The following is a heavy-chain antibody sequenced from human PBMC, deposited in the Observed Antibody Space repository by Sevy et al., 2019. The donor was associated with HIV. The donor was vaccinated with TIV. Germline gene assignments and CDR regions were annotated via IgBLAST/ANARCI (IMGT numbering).Heavy chain of an antibody. J-gene: IGHJ6*02. CDR3: AKDFTGYNGMDV. D-gene: IGHD3-9*01. CDR2: ISYHGRDK. CDR1: GITFSTSG. V-gene: IGHV3-30*18. Sequence: GGCLRLSCVVSGITFSTSGMHWVRQAPGKGLEWLAVISYHGRDKFYADSVKGRSTISRDNSKNILYLQMISLRAEDIAVYYCAKDFTGYNGMDVWGQGTMVTVSS.